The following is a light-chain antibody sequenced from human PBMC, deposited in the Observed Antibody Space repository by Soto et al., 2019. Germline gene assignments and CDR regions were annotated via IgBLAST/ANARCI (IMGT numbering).Light chain of an antibody. CDR1: QSITSY. V-gene: IGKV1-39*01. CDR3: QQTYSIPPFT. Sequence: DIQMTQSPSSLSASVGDTVTITCRASQSITSYLNWYQQKPGKAPKLLIYAASSLQSGVPSRFSGSGSGTDFTLTMSSLQPEDFAIYYCQQTYSIPPFTFGLGTTVDIK. J-gene: IGKJ3*01. CDR2: AAS.